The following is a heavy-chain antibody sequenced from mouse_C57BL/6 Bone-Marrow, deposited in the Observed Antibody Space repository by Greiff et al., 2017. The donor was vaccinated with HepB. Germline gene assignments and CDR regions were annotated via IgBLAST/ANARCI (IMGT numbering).Heavy chain of an antibody. CDR1: GFSLTSYG. CDR3: AKKGGPYYAMDY. CDR2: IWRGGST. V-gene: IGHV2-5*01. Sequence: QVQLQHSGPGLVQPSQSLSITCTVSGFSLTSYGVHWVRQSPGKGLEWLGVIWRGGSTDYNAAFMSRLSITKDNSKSQVFFKMNSLQADDTAIYYCAKKGGPYYAMDYWGQGTSVTVSS. J-gene: IGHJ4*01.